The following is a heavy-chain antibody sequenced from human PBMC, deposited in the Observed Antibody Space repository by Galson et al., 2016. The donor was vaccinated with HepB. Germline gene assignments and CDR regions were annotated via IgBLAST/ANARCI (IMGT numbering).Heavy chain of an antibody. D-gene: IGHD2-2*01. CDR1: GGSIINYY. CDR3: ARGTTHWALAAY. Sequence: SETLSLTCSVSGGSIINYYWSWIRQSPGKGLEWIGYIYFSGTTSYNPSLKSRVTISVDTSRNQLSLDLRSVTAADTAIYYCARGTTHWALAAYWGQGTLVTVSS. CDR2: IYFSGTT. V-gene: IGHV4-59*01. J-gene: IGHJ4*02.